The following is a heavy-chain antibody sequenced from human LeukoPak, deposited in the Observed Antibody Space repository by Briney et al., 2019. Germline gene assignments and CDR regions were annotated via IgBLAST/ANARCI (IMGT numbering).Heavy chain of an antibody. D-gene: IGHD5-12*01. Sequence: GGSLRLSCAASGFTFSDAWMNWVRQAPGKGLEWVGHIKSKTDGGTTDYAAPVKCRFTISRDDSENTLSLQMNSLKIEDTAVYYCTTDSRGWLRGYWGRGTLVTVSS. CDR1: GFTFSDAW. V-gene: IGHV3-15*01. CDR2: IKSKTDGGTT. J-gene: IGHJ4*02. CDR3: TTDSRGWLRGY.